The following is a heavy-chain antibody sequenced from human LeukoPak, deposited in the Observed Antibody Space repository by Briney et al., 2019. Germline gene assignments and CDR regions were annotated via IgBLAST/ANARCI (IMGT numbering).Heavy chain of an antibody. Sequence: GRSLRLSCAASGFTFDDYAMHWVRQAPGKGLEWVSGISWNSGSIGYADSVKSRFTISRDNDKNSLYLQMNSLRAEDMALYYCAKDIGEGIVGATVGGAFDIWGQGTMVTVSS. D-gene: IGHD1-26*01. CDR2: ISWNSGSI. CDR1: GFTFDDYA. V-gene: IGHV3-9*03. CDR3: AKDIGEGIVGATVGGAFDI. J-gene: IGHJ3*02.